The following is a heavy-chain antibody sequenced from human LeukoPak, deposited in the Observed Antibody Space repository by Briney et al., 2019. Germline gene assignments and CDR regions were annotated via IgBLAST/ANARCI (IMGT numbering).Heavy chain of an antibody. CDR3: AKGGESYRTGLDY. CDR2: ISGSGGRT. D-gene: IGHD1-26*01. CDR1: GFTFSSYA. Sequence: PGGSLRLSCAASGFTFSSYAMSWVRQAPGKGLEWVSAISGSGGRTYHADSVKGRFTISRDNSKNTLYLQKNSLRAEDTAVYYCAKGGESYRTGLDYWGEGTLVTVSS. J-gene: IGHJ4*02. V-gene: IGHV3-23*01.